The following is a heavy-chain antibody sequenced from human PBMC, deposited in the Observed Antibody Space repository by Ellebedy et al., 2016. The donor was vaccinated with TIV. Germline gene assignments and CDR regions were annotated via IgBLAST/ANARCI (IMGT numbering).Heavy chain of an antibody. CDR2: IYSGGST. CDR1: GFTVGNNF. V-gene: IGHV3-53*01. J-gene: IGHJ4*02. CDR3: ARWYSGSTFDY. D-gene: IGHD1-26*01. Sequence: GESLKISCAASGFTVGNNFMSWVRQAPGKGLEWVSLIYSGGSTDYADSVKGRFTISRDSSKNTLYLQMNSLRAEDTAMYYCARWYSGSTFDYWGLGTLVTVSS.